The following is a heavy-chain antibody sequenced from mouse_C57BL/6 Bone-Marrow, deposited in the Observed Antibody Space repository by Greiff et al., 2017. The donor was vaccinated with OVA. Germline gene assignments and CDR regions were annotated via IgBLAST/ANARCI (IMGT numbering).Heavy chain of an antibody. CDR3: ARYIYDGYCDWYFDD. CDR2: IYPGSGST. CDR1: GYTFTSYW. Sequence: QVQLQQPGAELVKPGASVKMSCKASGYTFTSYWITWVKQRPGQGLEWIGDIYPGSGSTNYNEKFKSKATLTVDTSSSTAYMQLSSLTSADSAVDDCARYIYDGYCDWYFDDWGTGTTVTVSS. V-gene: IGHV1-55*01. D-gene: IGHD2-3*01. J-gene: IGHJ1*03.